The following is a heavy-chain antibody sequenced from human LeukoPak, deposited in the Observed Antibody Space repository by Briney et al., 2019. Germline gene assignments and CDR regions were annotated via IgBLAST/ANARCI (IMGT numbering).Heavy chain of an antibody. V-gene: IGHV4-4*07. J-gene: IGHJ3*01. CDR3: ARAYYSTSWYGV. Sequence: SETLSLTCTVSGGSISSYYWSWIRQPAGKGLEWIGRIYTSGTTHYNPSLKSRVTMSVDTSKNHFSLKLSSMTAADTAVYYCARAYYSTSWYGVWGQGTLVTVSS. CDR2: IYTSGTT. D-gene: IGHD6-13*01. CDR1: GGSISSYY.